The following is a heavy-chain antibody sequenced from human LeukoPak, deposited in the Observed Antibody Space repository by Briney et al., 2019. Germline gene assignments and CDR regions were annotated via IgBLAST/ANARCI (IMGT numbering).Heavy chain of an antibody. D-gene: IGHD6-19*01. J-gene: IGHJ4*02. V-gene: IGHV3-64*01. CDR1: GFTFSTYA. CDR3: ARRAPGYSSGWLDY. Sequence: GGSLRLSCAGSGFTFSTYAMHWVRQAPGKGVEYVSAISSNGGSTFYAKSAKGRFVISRDNSKNTLYLQMGSLRAEDMAVYYCARRAPGYSSGWLDYWGQGTLVTVSS. CDR2: ISSNGGST.